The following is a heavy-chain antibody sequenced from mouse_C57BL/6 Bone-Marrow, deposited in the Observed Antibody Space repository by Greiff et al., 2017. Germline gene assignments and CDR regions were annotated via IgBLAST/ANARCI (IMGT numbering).Heavy chain of an antibody. CDR2: IDPSDSYT. J-gene: IGHJ3*01. CDR1: GYTITSDW. D-gene: IGHD2-1*01. Sequence: QVQLQQPGAELVRPGTSVKLSCKASGYTITSDWMHWVKQRPGQGLEWIGVIDPSDSYTDYTQKFKGKATLTVDTSSSTAYMQLSSLTSEDSEVNYCVGDYYGNRPLAYWGQGTLVTVSA. V-gene: IGHV1-59*01. CDR3: VGDYYGNRPLAY.